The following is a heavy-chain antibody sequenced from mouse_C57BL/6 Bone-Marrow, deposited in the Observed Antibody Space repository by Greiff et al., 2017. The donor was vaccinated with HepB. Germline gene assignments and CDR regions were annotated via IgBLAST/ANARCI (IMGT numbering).Heavy chain of an antibody. CDR3: KRRVYYSKRGAIAY. J-gene: IGHJ3*01. D-gene: IGHD2-5*01. CDR2: IDPETGGT. CDR1: GYTFTDYE. Sequence: QVQLQQSGAELVRPGASVTLSCKASGYTFTDYEMHWVKQTPVHGLEWIGAIDPETGGTAYNQKFKGKAILTADKSSSTAYMELRSLTSEDSAVYYCKRRVYYSKRGAIAYWGQGTLVTVSA. V-gene: IGHV1-15*01.